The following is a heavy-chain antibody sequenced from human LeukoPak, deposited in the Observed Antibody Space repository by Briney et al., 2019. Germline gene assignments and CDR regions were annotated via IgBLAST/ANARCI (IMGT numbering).Heavy chain of an antibody. CDR1: GGSISDFY. V-gene: IGHV4-59*01. D-gene: IGHD1-26*01. CDR3: ARDRRGGTVGTTLPYYYNGMDV. Sequence: SETLSLTCTVSGGSISDFYWSWIRQPPGKGLEWIGHIFYSGSTNYSPPLKSRLTISVDTSKNQFSLKLSSVTAADTAIYYCARDRRGGTVGTTLPYYYNGMDVWGQGTTVTVSS. CDR2: IFYSGST. J-gene: IGHJ6*02.